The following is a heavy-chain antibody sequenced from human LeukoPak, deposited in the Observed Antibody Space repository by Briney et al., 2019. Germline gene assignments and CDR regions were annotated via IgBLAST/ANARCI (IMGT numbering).Heavy chain of an antibody. CDR2: ISYDGSNK. CDR1: GFTFSSYA. V-gene: IGHV3-30-3*01. Sequence: PGGSLRLSCAASGFTFSSYAMHWVRQAPGKGLEWVAVISYDGSNKYYADSVKGRFTISRDNSKNTLYLQMNSLRAEDTAVYYCARGDSNLRAGGGHLFGPLGQGTLVTVSS. J-gene: IGHJ5*02. D-gene: IGHD4-11*01. CDR3: ARGDSNLRAGGGHLFGP.